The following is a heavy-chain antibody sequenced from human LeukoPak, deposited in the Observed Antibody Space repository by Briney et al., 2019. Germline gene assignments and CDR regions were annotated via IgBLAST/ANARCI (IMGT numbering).Heavy chain of an antibody. CDR3: ARCTTGKTFGSLREIKKSREIDF. CDR2: INWNGGST. J-gene: IGHJ4*02. CDR1: GFTFDDYG. D-gene: IGHD1-1*01. V-gene: IGHV3-20*04. Sequence: GGSLRLSCAASGFTFDDYGMTWVRQAPGKGLGWVSGINWNGGSTGYADSVKGRFTISRDNAKNSLFLQMDSLRGEDTAVYYCARCTTGKTFGSLREIKKSREIDFWGQGTLVTVSS.